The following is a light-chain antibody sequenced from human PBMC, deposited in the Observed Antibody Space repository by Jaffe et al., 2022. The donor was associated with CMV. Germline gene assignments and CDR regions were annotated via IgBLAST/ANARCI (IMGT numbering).Light chain of an antibody. Sequence: DIQMTQSPSSLYASVGDRVTITCRASQSINTYLNWYQQRSGKAPRLLIYATSSLQSGVPSRFSGSGSGTDFTLIISSLQPEDFATYYCQQTYSPSRLTFGGGTKVEIK. CDR2: ATS. CDR3: QQTYSPSRLT. J-gene: IGKJ4*01. CDR1: QSINTY. V-gene: IGKV1-39*01.